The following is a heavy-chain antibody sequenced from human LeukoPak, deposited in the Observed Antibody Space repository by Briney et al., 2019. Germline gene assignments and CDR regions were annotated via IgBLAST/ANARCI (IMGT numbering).Heavy chain of an antibody. CDR3: WTTVTSPY. J-gene: IGHJ4*02. V-gene: IGHV3-30-3*01. CDR2: ISYDGSNK. CDR1: GFTFSSYA. Sequence: GRSLRLSCAASGFTFSSYAMHWVRQAPGKGLEWVAVISYDGSNKYYADSVKGRFTISRDNSKNTLCLQMNSLRAEDTAVYYGWTTVTSPYWGQGTLVTVSS. D-gene: IGHD4-17*01.